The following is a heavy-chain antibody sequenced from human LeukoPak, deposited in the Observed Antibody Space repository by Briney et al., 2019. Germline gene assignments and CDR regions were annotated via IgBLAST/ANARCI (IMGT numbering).Heavy chain of an antibody. CDR2: ISSSGSTI. Sequence: GGSLRLSCAASGFTFSSYEMNWVRQAPGKGLKGVSYISSSGSTIYYADSVKGRFTISRDNAKNSLYLQMNSLGAEDTAVYYCARDRYCSGGSCYYFDYWGQGTLVTVSS. CDR3: ARDRYCSGGSCYYFDY. D-gene: IGHD2-15*01. J-gene: IGHJ4*02. V-gene: IGHV3-48*03. CDR1: GFTFSSYE.